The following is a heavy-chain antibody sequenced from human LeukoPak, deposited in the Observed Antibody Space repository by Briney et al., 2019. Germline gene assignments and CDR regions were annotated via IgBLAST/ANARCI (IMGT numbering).Heavy chain of an antibody. CDR2: IAYTGST. Sequence: SETLSLTCTVSGGSISSSSYYWSWIRQSPGKGLEWIGYIAYTGSTSCNPSLKSRVTISVDMSKNHFSLKLTSVTAADTAVYYCARRGEAYCSGGSCYSEKYAFDIWGQGTMVTVSS. D-gene: IGHD2-15*01. CDR3: ARRGEAYCSGGSCYSEKYAFDI. J-gene: IGHJ3*02. CDR1: GGSISSSSYY. V-gene: IGHV4-61*05.